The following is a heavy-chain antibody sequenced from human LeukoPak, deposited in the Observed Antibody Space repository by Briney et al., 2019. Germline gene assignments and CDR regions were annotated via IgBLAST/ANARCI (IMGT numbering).Heavy chain of an antibody. D-gene: IGHD2-15*01. CDR3: ATEVVVATDAISYFDY. CDR1: GYTLTELS. V-gene: IGHV1-24*01. Sequence: ASVKVSCKVSGYTLTELSMHWVRQAPGKGLEWMGGFDPEDGETIYAQKFQGRVTMTEDTSTDTAYMELSSLRSEDTAVYYCATEVVVATDAISYFDYWGQGTLVTVSS. J-gene: IGHJ4*02. CDR2: FDPEDGET.